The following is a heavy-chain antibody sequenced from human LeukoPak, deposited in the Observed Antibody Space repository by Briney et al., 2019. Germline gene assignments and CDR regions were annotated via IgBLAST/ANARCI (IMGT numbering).Heavy chain of an antibody. J-gene: IGHJ4*02. CDR1: GFTFSSYG. Sequence: GGSLRLSCAASGFTFSSYGMHWVRQAPGKGLEWVAVISYDGSNKYYADSVKGRFTISRDNSKNTLYLQMNSLRAEDTAVYYCAKDILRFGESFPSQSDYWGQGTLVTVS. CDR2: ISYDGSNK. CDR3: AKDILRFGESFPSQSDY. V-gene: IGHV3-30*18. D-gene: IGHD3-10*01.